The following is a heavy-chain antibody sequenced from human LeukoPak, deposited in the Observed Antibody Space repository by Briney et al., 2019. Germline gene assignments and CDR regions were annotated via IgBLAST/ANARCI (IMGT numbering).Heavy chain of an antibody. J-gene: IGHJ4*02. Sequence: SETLSLTCTVSGGSISSYYWSLIRQPPGKGLEWIGYIHYSGSTNYNPSLKSRVTISVDTSKNQFSLKLNAVTVADTAVYYCARGLRSFDYWGQGTLVTVSS. V-gene: IGHV4-59*01. D-gene: IGHD6-19*01. CDR2: IHYSGST. CDR1: GGSISSYY. CDR3: ARGLRSFDY.